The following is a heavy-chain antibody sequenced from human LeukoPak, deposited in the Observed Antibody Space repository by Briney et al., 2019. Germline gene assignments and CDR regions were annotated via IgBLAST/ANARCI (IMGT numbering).Heavy chain of an antibody. D-gene: IGHD1-26*01. CDR3: AREWASYYYYGMDV. J-gene: IGHJ6*02. V-gene: IGHV4-59*01. CDR1: GGSISSYY. CDR2: IYYSGST. Sequence: SGTLSLTCTVSGGSISSYYWSWIRQPPGKGLEWIGYIYYSGSTNYNPSLKSRVTISVDTSKNQFSLKLSSVTAADTAVYYCAREWASYYYYGMDVWGQGTTVTVSS.